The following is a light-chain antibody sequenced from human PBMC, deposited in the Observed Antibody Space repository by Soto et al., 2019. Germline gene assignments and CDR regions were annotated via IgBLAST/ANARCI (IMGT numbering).Light chain of an antibody. Sequence: QSALTQPASVSGSPGQSITISCAGSSSDIGAYNYVSWYQHHPGKAPKLMIYDVTNRPSGVSDRFSGSKSGNTASLTISGLQAEDEADYYGLSYTGSSTFWVFGGGTKLTVL. CDR2: DVT. V-gene: IGLV2-14*03. J-gene: IGLJ3*02. CDR1: SSDIGAYNY. CDR3: LSYTGSSTFWV.